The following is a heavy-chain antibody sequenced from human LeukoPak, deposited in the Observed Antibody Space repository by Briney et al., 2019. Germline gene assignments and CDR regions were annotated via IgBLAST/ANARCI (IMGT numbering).Heavy chain of an antibody. V-gene: IGHV4-4*07. D-gene: IGHD3-10*01. CDR1: GGSISSYY. CDR2: IYTSGST. CDR3: ARSQDYYGSGSYYRGYNWFDP. Sequence: SETLSLTCTVSGGSISSYYWSWIRQPAGKGLEWIGRIYTSGSTNYNPSLKSRVTMSVDTSENQFSLKLSSVTAADTAVYYCARSQDYYGSGSYYRGYNWFDPWGQGTLVTVSS. J-gene: IGHJ5*02.